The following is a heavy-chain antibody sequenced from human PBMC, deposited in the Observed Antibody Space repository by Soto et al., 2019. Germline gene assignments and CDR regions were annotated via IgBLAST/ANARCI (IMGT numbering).Heavy chain of an antibody. J-gene: IGHJ1*01. Sequence: QVQLQESGPGLVKPSETLSLTCTVSGASISSYYWSWIRQPQGKGLEWIGYIYYSGSTNYNPSLTSRVTISVDTSKNQFSLKLSSVTAADTAVYYCARAKWELPYFQHWGQGTLVTVSS. CDR3: ARAKWELPYFQH. V-gene: IGHV4-59*01. CDR1: GASISSYY. CDR2: IYYSGST. D-gene: IGHD1-26*01.